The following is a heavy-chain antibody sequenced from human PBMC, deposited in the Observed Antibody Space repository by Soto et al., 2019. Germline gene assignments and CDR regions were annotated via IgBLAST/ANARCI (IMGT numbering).Heavy chain of an antibody. CDR3: ARDRGTVNSYEYYFDY. D-gene: IGHD4-17*01. V-gene: IGHV3-33*01. Sequence: PGGSLRLSCAASGFTFSSYGMHWVRQAPGKGLEWVAVIWYDGSNKYYADSVKGRFTISRDNSKNTLYLQMNSLRAEDTAVYYCARDRGTVNSYEYYFDYWGQGTLVTVSS. CDR1: GFTFSSYG. CDR2: IWYDGSNK. J-gene: IGHJ4*02.